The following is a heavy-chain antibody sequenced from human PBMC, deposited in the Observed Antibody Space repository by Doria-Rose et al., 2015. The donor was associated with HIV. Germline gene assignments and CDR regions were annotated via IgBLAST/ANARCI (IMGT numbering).Heavy chain of an antibody. J-gene: IGHJ4*02. CDR1: GASVSSRGYY. CDR3: ARMGSYRELDY. D-gene: IGHD3-3*01. V-gene: IGHV4-31*03. CDR2: TYYTGTS. Sequence: LVKPSETLSLTCSVSGASVSSRGYYWNWIRQVPGKGLESLGYTYYTGTSDYSPSLKSRLNMAVDTSKNQFSLKLSFVTVAGTAVYYCARMGSYRELDYWGQGALVIVSA.